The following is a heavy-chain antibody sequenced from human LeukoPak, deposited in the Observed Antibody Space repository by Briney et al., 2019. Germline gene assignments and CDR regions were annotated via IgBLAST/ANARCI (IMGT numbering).Heavy chain of an antibody. CDR2: INPNSGGT. CDR3: AREEQAVAGTIGGRPGDY. CDR1: GYTFTGYY. Sequence: ASVKVSCKASGYTFTGYYMHWVRQAPGQGLEWMGWINPNSGGTNYAQKFQGRVTMTRDTSISTAYMELSRLRSDDTAVYYCAREEQAVAGTIGGRPGDYWGQGTLVTVSS. J-gene: IGHJ4*02. D-gene: IGHD6-19*01. V-gene: IGHV1-2*02.